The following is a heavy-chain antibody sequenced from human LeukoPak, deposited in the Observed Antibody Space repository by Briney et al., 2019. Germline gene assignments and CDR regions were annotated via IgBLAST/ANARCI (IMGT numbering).Heavy chain of an antibody. CDR3: ARGAYDYVWGSYRYYYFDY. D-gene: IGHD3-16*02. J-gene: IGHJ4*02. Sequence: SETLSLTCAGYGGSFSGYYWSWIRQPPGKGLEWIGEINHSGSTNYNPSLKSRGTISVDPSQNQFSLKPSSVTAADTAVYYCARGAYDYVWGSYRYYYFDYWGQGTLVTVSS. CDR1: GGSFSGYY. V-gene: IGHV4-34*01. CDR2: INHSGST.